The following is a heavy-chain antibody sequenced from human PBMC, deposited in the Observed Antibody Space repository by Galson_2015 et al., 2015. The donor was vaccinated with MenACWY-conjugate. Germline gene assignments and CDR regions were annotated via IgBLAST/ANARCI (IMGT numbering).Heavy chain of an antibody. J-gene: IGHJ6*02. Sequence: SVKVSCRASGYTFNTYYMHWVRQAPGQGLEWVGIINPYGGSTTYAQKFQGRVTMTRGTSTSTVYMELSSLRSEDTAVYYCARGRGSYYYGMDVRGQGTTVTVSS. D-gene: IGHD1-26*01. CDR3: ARGRGSYYYGMDV. V-gene: IGHV1-46*02. CDR2: INPYGGST. CDR1: GYTFNTYY.